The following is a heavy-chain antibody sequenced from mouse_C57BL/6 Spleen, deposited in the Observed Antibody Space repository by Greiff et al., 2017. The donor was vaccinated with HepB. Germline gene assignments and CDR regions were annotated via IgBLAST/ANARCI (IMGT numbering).Heavy chain of an antibody. CDR2: INPSNGGT. V-gene: IGHV1-53*01. CDR1: GYTFTSYW. Sequence: QVQLQQPGTELVKPGASVKLSCKASGYTFTSYWMHWVKQRPGQGLEWIGNINPSNGGTNYNEKFKSKATLTVDKSSSTAYMQLSSMTSEDSAVYDCARGSRNWYFDVWGTGTTVTVSS. J-gene: IGHJ1*03. D-gene: IGHD1-1*01. CDR3: ARGSRNWYFDV.